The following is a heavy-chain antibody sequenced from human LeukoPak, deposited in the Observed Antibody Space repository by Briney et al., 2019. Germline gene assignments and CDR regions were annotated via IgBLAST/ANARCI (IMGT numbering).Heavy chain of an antibody. CDR3: AKGVTIYTNSGLGY. J-gene: IGHJ4*02. CDR2: ISASGGST. V-gene: IGHV3-23*01. CDR1: GFTFSTYA. D-gene: IGHD7-27*01. Sequence: GGSLRLSCAASGFTFSTYAMTWVRQAPGKGLEWVSGISASGGSTYYADSVKGRFTISRDYSKNTLYLQMSSLRAEDTAVYYCAKGVTIYTNSGLGYWGQGTLVTVSS.